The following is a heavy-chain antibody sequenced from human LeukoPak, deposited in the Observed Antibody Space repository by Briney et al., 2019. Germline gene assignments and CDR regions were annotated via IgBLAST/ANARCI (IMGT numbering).Heavy chain of an antibody. CDR1: DFSFTKAW. D-gene: IGHD2-2*01. V-gene: IGHV3-15*07. J-gene: IGHJ4*02. CDR3: ATGYCSTTWCSRHYFDY. Sequence: GGSLRLSCAASDFSFTKAWMNWVRQAPGKGLEWVGRSKSKTDGGTPDYPTPVKGRFTISRGDSKSTLYLQMNSLKTEDTAVYYCATGYCSTTWCSRHYFDYWGQGTLVTVSS. CDR2: SKSKTDGGTP.